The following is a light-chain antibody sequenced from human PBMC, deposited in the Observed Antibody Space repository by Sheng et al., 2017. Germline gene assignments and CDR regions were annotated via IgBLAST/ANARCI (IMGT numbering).Light chain of an antibody. V-gene: IGKV3-15*01. Sequence: EILMTQFPATLSVSPGERATLSCRASQSVNINVVWYQQKRGQAPRLLISAASTRATGIPARFSGSGSGTDFTLTISSLEPEDFATYFCLQHNTDPPTFGQGTTVDIK. CDR1: QSVNIN. CDR3: LQHNTDPPT. CDR2: AAS. J-gene: IGKJ1*01.